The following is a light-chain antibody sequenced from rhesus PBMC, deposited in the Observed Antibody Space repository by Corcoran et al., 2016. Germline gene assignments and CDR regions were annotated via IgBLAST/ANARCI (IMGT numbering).Light chain of an antibody. CDR3: QQYYSIPPT. J-gene: IGKJ1*01. Sequence: DIQMTQSPSSLSASVGDRVTITCRASQGITNDLAWYQQKPGETPKLLIYEASSLQSGIPSRFSGSGSGTDFTLTSSSLQSEDCATYYCQQYYSIPPTFGQGTKVEIK. CDR1: QGITND. CDR2: EAS. V-gene: IGKV1-25*01.